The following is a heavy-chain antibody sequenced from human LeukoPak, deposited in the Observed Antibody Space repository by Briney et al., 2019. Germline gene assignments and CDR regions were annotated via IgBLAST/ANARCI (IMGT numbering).Heavy chain of an antibody. CDR1: GFTFSSYE. CDR2: IFPSGGEI. CDR3: AKDFLRHYYGSGSYRVDAFDI. Sequence: GGSLRLSCAASGFTFSSYEMIWVRQPPGKGLEWVSSIFPSGGEIHYADSVRGRFTISRDNSKSTLSLQMNSLRAEDTAVYYCAKDFLRHYYGSGSYRVDAFDIWGQGTMVTVSS. V-gene: IGHV3-23*01. J-gene: IGHJ3*02. D-gene: IGHD3-10*01.